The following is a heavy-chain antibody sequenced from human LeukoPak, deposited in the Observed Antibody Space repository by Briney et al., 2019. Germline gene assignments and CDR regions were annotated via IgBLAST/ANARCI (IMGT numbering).Heavy chain of an antibody. D-gene: IGHD5-18*01. CDR1: GGSISSGGYY. Sequence: PSQTLSLTCTVSGGSISSGGYYWSWIRQHPGKGLEWIGYIYYSGSTYYNPSLKSRVTISVDTSKHQFSLKLSSVTAADTAVYYCARERGAMVDNWFDPWGQGTLVTVSS. J-gene: IGHJ5*02. CDR2: IYYSGST. V-gene: IGHV4-31*03. CDR3: ARERGAMVDNWFDP.